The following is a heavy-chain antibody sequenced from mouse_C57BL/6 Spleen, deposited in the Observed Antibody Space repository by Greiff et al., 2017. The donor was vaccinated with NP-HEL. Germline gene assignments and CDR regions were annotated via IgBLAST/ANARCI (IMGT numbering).Heavy chain of an antibody. V-gene: IGHV1-81*01. CDR2: IYPRSGNT. CDR3: ARSRENDGYSFAY. Sequence: QVHVKQSGAELARPGASVKLSCKASGYTFTSYGISWVKQRTGQGLEWIGEIYPRSGNTYYNEKFKGKATLTADKSSSTAYTELRSLTSEDSAVYFCARSRENDGYSFAYWGQGTLVTVSA. J-gene: IGHJ3*01. CDR1: GYTFTSYG. D-gene: IGHD2-3*01.